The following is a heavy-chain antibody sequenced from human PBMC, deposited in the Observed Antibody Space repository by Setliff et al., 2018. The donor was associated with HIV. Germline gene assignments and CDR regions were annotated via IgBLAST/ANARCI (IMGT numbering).Heavy chain of an antibody. V-gene: IGHV4-34*01. D-gene: IGHD2-21*02. Sequence: SETLSLTCTVSGDSINYKYWSWIRQSPGKGLEWIGEINHSGSTNYNPSLKSRVSMSVDTSKNHFSLRLNSVTAADTAVYYCARQGNIVVVTSFDYWGQGTLVTVSS. J-gene: IGHJ4*02. CDR1: GDSINYKY. CDR3: ARQGNIVVVTSFDY. CDR2: INHSGST.